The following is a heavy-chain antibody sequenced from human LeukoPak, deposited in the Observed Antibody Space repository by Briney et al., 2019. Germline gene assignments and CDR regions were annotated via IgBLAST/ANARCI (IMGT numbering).Heavy chain of an antibody. J-gene: IGHJ6*03. V-gene: IGHV3-30*02. D-gene: IGHD3-22*01. CDR1: GFTFSSYG. Sequence: GGSLRLSCAASGFTFSSYGMHWVRQAPGKGLEWVAFIRYDGSNKYYADSVKGRFTISRDNSKNTLYLQMNSLRAEDTAVYYCAKLITMIVEVSMDVWGKGTTVTISS. CDR2: IRYDGSNK. CDR3: AKLITMIVEVSMDV.